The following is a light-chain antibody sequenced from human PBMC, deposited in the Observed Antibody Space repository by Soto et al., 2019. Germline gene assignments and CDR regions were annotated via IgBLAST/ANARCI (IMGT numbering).Light chain of an antibody. V-gene: IGLV2-23*01. CDR2: EDN. J-gene: IGLJ2*01. CDR1: SSDVGNYDL. Sequence: QSALTQPASVSGSPGQSITISCTGSSSDVGNYDLVSWFQHHPGKAPQLIIYEDNKRPSGVSSRFSGSKSGNTASLTISGLQAEDEADYYCCSYAGSYVVFSGGTQLTVL. CDR3: CSYAGSYVV.